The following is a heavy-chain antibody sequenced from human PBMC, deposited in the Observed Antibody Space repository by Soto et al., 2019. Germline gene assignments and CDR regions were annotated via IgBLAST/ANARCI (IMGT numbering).Heavy chain of an antibody. J-gene: IGHJ6*02. CDR1: GYTFISYG. CDR2: INTYNGNT. V-gene: IGHV1-18*04. CDR3: ARRESLSDYYYGLDV. Sequence: VKVSCKASGYTFISYGISWVRQAPGQGLEWMGWINTYNGNTKFAQKFQGRVTLTTDTSTSMAYMELRSLRSEDTAVYYCARRESLSDYYYGLDVWGQGTTVTVSS.